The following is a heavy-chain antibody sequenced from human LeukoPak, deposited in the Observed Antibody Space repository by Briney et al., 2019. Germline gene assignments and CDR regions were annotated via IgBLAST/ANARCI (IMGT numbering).Heavy chain of an antibody. V-gene: IGHV4-34*01. D-gene: IGHD6-13*01. CDR2: INHSGST. CDR1: GGSFSGYY. J-gene: IGHJ6*02. Sequence: SETLSLTCAVYGGSFSGYYWSWIRQPPGKGLEWTGEINHSGSTNYNPSLKSRVTMSVDTSKNQFSLKLSSVTAADTAVYYCARVPPLYSSHSGMDVWGQGTTVTVSS. CDR3: ARVPPLYSSHSGMDV.